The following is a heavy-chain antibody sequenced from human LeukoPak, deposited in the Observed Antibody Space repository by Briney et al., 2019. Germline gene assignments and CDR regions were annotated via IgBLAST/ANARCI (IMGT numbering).Heavy chain of an antibody. J-gene: IGHJ4*02. CDR1: GFTFSSYS. CDR2: ITSSSSYI. V-gene: IGHV3-21*01. Sequence: GGSLRLSCAASGFTFSSYSMNWVRQAPGKGLEWVSSITSSSSYIYYADSVKGRFTISRDNAKNSLYLQMNSLRAEDTAVYYCASRGLSSSSYGLVYWGQGTLVTVSS. CDR3: ASRGLSSSSYGLVY. D-gene: IGHD6-6*01.